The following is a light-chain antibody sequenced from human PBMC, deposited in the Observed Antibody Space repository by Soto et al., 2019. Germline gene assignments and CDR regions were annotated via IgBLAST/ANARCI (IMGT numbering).Light chain of an antibody. J-gene: IGLJ3*02. CDR3: SSYAGSNNWV. Sequence: QSALTQPPSASGSPGQSVTISCTGTSSDVGDYNYVSWYQQHPGKAPKLMIYEVSKRPSGVPDRFSGSKSGNTASLTVSGLQAEDEADYYCSSYAGSNNWVFGGGPKLTVL. CDR2: EVS. CDR1: SSDVGDYNY. V-gene: IGLV2-8*01.